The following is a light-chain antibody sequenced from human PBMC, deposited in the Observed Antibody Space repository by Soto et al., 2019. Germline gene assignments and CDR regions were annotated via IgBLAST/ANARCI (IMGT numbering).Light chain of an antibody. CDR1: QSISSW. V-gene: IGKV1-5*03. Sequence: DIQMTQSPSTLSASVGDRFTVTCRASQSISSWLAWYQQKPGKAPKLLIYKAFSLESGVPSRFSGSGSGTEFTLTISSLQPDDFATYYCQQYNSYPWTFGQGTKVDIK. CDR2: KAF. J-gene: IGKJ1*01. CDR3: QQYNSYPWT.